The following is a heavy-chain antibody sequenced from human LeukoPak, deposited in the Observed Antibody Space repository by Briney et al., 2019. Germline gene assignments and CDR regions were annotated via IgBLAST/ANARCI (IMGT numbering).Heavy chain of an antibody. J-gene: IGHJ6*02. Sequence: PGGSLRLSCAASGFTFSSYAMHWVHQAPGKGLEWVAVISYDGSNKYYADSVKGRFTISRDNSKNTLYLQMNSLRAEDTAVYYCARDRDEMLTYYYYGMDVWGQGTTVTVSS. V-gene: IGHV3-30-3*01. D-gene: IGHD2-8*01. CDR1: GFTFSSYA. CDR2: ISYDGSNK. CDR3: ARDRDEMLTYYYYGMDV.